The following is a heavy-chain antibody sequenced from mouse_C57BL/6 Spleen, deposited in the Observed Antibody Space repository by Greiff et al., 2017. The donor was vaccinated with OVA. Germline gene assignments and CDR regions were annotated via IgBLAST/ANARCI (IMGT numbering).Heavy chain of an antibody. J-gene: IGHJ2*01. CDR3: ARGITGYFDY. Sequence: EVKVVESGGDLVKPGGSLKLSCAASGFTFSSYGMSWVRQTPDKRLEWVATISSGGSYTYYPDSVKGRFTISRDNAKNTLYLQMSSLKSEDTAMYYCARGITGYFDYWGQGTTLTVSS. CDR2: ISSGGSYT. D-gene: IGHD2-4*01. CDR1: GFTFSSYG. V-gene: IGHV5-6*01.